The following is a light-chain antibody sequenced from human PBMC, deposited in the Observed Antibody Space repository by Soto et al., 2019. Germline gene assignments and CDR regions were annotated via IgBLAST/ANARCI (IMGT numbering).Light chain of an antibody. CDR2: DAS. CDR1: QSVSSP. V-gene: IGKV3-11*01. J-gene: IGKJ1*01. CDR3: VQRTTWPWT. Sequence: EIVLTQSPGTLSLSPGERAPLSCRASQSVSSPLAWYQQKPGQAPRPLIYDASNRATGIPARFSGSGSGTDFTLTISSLEPEDFAVYHCVQRTTWPWTCGQGSKVEIK.